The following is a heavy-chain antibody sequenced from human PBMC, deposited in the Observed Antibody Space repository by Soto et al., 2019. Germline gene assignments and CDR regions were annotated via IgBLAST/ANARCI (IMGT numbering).Heavy chain of an antibody. CDR1: GFTFSSYG. Sequence: SLRLSCAASGFTFSSYGMHWVRQAPGKGLEWVAVISYDGRNKYYADSVKGRFTISRDNSKNTLYLQMSTLRPEDTAVYYCVKDGSSGWPYYYGMDVCGQGTTVTVSS. J-gene: IGHJ6*02. D-gene: IGHD6-19*01. V-gene: IGHV3-30*18. CDR3: VKDGSSGWPYYYGMDV. CDR2: ISYDGRNK.